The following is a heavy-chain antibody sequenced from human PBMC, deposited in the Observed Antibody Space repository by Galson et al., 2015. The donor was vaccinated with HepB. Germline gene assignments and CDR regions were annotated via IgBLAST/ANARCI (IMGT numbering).Heavy chain of an antibody. CDR1: GFPPSSYA. CDR3: ARDTITFGGVIAPRLDY. D-gene: IGHD3-16*02. J-gene: IGHJ4*02. Sequence: SLSLSCAASGFPPSSYAMHWFRPAPGKGLEWVAVISYDGSNNSYADSVQGRFTISRDNSKNTLYLQMNRLRAEDTAVYYCARDTITFGGVIAPRLDYLVQRTLVTVSS. V-gene: IGHV3-30-3*01. CDR2: ISYDGSNN.